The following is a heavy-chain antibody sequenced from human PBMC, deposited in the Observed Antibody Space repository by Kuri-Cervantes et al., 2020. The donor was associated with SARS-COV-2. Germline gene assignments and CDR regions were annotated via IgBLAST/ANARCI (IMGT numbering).Heavy chain of an antibody. D-gene: IGHD5-18*01. Sequence: ASEKVSCKASGYSFNSYYMQWVRQATGQGLEWMGWMNPNSGNTGYAQKFQGRVTITRITSIITAYMELSSLRSEDTAVDYCARGGGYGPTTGFDYWGQGTLVTVSS. J-gene: IGHJ4*02. CDR3: ARGGGYGPTTGFDY. V-gene: IGHV1-8*01. CDR2: MNPNSGNT. CDR1: GYSFNSYY.